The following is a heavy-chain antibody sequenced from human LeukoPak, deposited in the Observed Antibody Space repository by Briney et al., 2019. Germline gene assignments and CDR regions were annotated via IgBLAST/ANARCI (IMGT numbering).Heavy chain of an antibody. V-gene: IGHV1-69*04. D-gene: IGHD5-12*01. CDR2: IIPILGIA. CDR1: GGTFSSYA. J-gene: IGHJ4*02. CDR3: ARDSETGSGYDFPDI. Sequence: GSSVKVSCKASGGTFSSYAISWVRQAPGQGLEWMGRIIPILGIANYAQKFQGRVTITADKSTSTAYMELSSLRSEDTAVYYCARDSETGSGYDFPDIWGQGTLVTVSS.